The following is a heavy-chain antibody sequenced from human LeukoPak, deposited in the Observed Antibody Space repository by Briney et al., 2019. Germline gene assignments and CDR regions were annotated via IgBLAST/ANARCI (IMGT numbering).Heavy chain of an antibody. CDR1: GGSISSSNYC. D-gene: IGHD2-21*01. CDR3: ARSVVGYGVLRPDY. J-gene: IGHJ4*02. Sequence: SETLSLTCTVSGGSISSSNYCWGWIRQPPGKGLEWIATICYSGSTYYNPSLKSRVTISVDTSRDQFSLRLSSVTAADTAVYYCARSVVGYGVLRPDYWGQGTLVTVSS. CDR2: ICYSGST. V-gene: IGHV4-39*07.